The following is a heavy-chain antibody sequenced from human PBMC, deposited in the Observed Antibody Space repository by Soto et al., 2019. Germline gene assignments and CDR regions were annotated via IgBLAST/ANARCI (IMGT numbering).Heavy chain of an antibody. CDR1: GFNFITFS. CDR3: VRDAYNRDAFDI. CDR2: ISASSSSI. V-gene: IGHV3-21*01. Sequence: DVQLVESGGGLVKPGGSLRLSCAASGFNFITFSMNWVRQATGKGLEWVSSISASSSSIYYAESVKGLFTVSRDNAKNSLYLQMNSLTAEDTALYYCVRDAYNRDAFDIWGQGTTVTVSS. J-gene: IGHJ3*02. D-gene: IGHD1-20*01.